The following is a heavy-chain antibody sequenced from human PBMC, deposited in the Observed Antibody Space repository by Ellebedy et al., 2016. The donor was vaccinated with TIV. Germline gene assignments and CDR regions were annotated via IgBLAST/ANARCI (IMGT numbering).Heavy chain of an antibody. CDR3: VREGNRGCSSSACNNWLDP. CDR2: INNDGSST. Sequence: GGSLRLSXPASGFTFSSYWMHWVRQAPGKGLVWVSRINNDGSSTYYADSVKGRFTISRDNAKNTLYLQMNSLSAEDTAVYYCVREGNRGCSSSACNNWLDPWGQGTLVTVSS. V-gene: IGHV3-74*01. J-gene: IGHJ5*02. CDR1: GFTFSSYW. D-gene: IGHD2-2*01.